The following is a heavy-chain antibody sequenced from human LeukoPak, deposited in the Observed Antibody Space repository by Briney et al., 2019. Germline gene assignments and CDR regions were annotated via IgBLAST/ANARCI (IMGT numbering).Heavy chain of an antibody. CDR2: ISGSGGST. CDR3: AKDSTIFGVANGPLDY. V-gene: IGHV3-23*01. D-gene: IGHD3-3*01. Sequence: GGSLRLSCAASGFTFSSNAMSWVRQAPGKGLEWVSAISGSGGSTYYADSVKGRFTISRDNSKNTLYLQMNSLRAEDTAVYYCAKDSTIFGVANGPLDYWGQGTLVTVSS. J-gene: IGHJ4*02. CDR1: GFTFSSNA.